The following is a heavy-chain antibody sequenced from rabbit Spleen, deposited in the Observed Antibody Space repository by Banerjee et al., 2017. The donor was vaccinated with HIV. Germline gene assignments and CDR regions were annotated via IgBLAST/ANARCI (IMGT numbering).Heavy chain of an antibody. CDR1: GFSFGDRDV. Sequence: QEQLVESGGGLVQPTGSLTLTCKASGFSFGDRDVMCWVRQAPGKGLEWIACINAATAKPVYATWAKGRFTISRTSSTTVTLRMTSLTAADTATYFCARDAAGSEDFNLCGQGTLVTVS. CDR2: INAATAKP. CDR3: ARDAAGSEDFNL. D-gene: IGHD4-2*01. J-gene: IGHJ4*01. V-gene: IGHV1S45*01.